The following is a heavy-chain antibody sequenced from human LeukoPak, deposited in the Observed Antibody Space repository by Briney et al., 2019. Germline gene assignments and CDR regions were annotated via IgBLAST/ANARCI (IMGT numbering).Heavy chain of an antibody. Sequence: ASVKVSCKASGYTFTSYGISWVRQAPGQGLEWMGWISAYNGNTNYAQKLQGRVTMTTDTSTSTAYMELRSLRSDDTAVYYCARGPLGGGDYDYYYYYYMDVWGKGTTVTVS. CDR1: GYTFTSYG. D-gene: IGHD4-17*01. V-gene: IGHV1-18*01. CDR2: ISAYNGNT. CDR3: ARGPLGGGDYDYYYYYYMDV. J-gene: IGHJ6*03.